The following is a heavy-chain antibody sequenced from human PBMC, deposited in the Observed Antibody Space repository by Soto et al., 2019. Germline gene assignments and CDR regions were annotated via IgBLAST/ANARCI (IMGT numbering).Heavy chain of an antibody. CDR1: GGTFSSYA. D-gene: IGHD5-12*01. J-gene: IGHJ3*02. CDR3: ARGATSAAFDI. Sequence: ASVEVSCKXSGGTFSSYAISWVRQAPGQGLEWMGGIIPIFGTANYAQKFQGRVTITADESTSTAYMELSSLRSEDTAVYYCARGATSAAFDIWGQGTMVTVSS. CDR2: IIPIFGTA. V-gene: IGHV1-69*13.